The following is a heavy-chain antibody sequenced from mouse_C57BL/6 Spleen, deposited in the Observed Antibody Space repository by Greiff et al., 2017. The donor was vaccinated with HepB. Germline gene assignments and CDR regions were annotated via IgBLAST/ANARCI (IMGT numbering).Heavy chain of an antibody. CDR2: ISSGSSTI. CDR1: GFTFSDYG. J-gene: IGHJ4*01. CDR3: AREGGRPDYYAMDY. Sequence: EVQGVESGGGLVKPGGSLKLSCAASGFTFSDYGMHWVRQAPEKGLEWVAYISSGSSTIYYADTVKGRFTISRDNAKNTLFLQMTRLRSEDTAMYYCAREGGRPDYYAMDYWGQGTSVTVSS. V-gene: IGHV5-17*01.